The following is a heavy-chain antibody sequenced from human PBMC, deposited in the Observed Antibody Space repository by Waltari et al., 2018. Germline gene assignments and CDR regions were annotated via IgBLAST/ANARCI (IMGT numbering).Heavy chain of an antibody. J-gene: IGHJ4*02. CDR3: AKVTTVTTYVY. CDR2: IDGSGGST. D-gene: IGHD4-17*01. CDR1: GFTFSSYA. V-gene: IGHV3-23*04. Sequence: EVQLVESGGGLVQPGGSLRLSCAASGFTFSSYAMSWVRQAPGKGREWVSAIDGSGGSTYYADSVKVRFTISRDNSKNTLYLKMNSLRAEDTAVYYCAKVTTVTTYVYWGQGTLVTVSS.